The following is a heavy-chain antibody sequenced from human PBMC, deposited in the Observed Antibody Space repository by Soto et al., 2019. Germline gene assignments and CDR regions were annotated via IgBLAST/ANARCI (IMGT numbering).Heavy chain of an antibody. CDR3: ARALYCSGGSCSPLRGMDV. Sequence: ETLSLTCAVSGYSISSGYYWGWIRQPPGKGLEWIGTIYHSGSTYYNPSLKSRVTISVDTSKNQFSLKLSSVTAADTAVYYSARALYCSGGSCSPLRGMDVWGQGTTVTVSS. J-gene: IGHJ6*02. CDR2: IYHSGST. D-gene: IGHD2-15*01. CDR1: GYSISSGYY. V-gene: IGHV4-38-2*01.